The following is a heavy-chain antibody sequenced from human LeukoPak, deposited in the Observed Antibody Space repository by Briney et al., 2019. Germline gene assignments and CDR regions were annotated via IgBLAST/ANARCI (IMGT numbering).Heavy chain of an antibody. CDR3: AHGSAQYYEY. CDR2: IRGQTAGGTT. D-gene: IGHD2-15*01. CDR1: GLTLSNVW. Sequence: GGSLRLSCAVSGLTLSNVWMNWVRQAPGKGLEWVGRIRGQTAGGTTDFAAPVKGRFSISRDDSKNSLYLQMNSLTSEDTAVYYCAHGSAQYYEYWGQGTLVTVSS. J-gene: IGHJ1*01. V-gene: IGHV3-15*07.